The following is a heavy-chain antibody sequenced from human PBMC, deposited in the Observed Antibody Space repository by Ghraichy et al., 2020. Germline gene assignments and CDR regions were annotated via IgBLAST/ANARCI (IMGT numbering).Heavy chain of an antibody. Sequence: GGSLRLSCAASGFTFSNYWMGWVRQAPGKGLEWVANIKQDGSEKSYVDSVKGRFIISRNNAKNSLYLEMNRLRVDDTAVYYCARQFTVPGTPTKPSYALDVWGQGTTGIVSS. CDR1: GFTFSNYW. CDR3: ARQFTVPGTPTKPSYALDV. V-gene: IGHV3-7*03. CDR2: IKQDGSEK. J-gene: IGHJ6*02. D-gene: IGHD6-19*01.